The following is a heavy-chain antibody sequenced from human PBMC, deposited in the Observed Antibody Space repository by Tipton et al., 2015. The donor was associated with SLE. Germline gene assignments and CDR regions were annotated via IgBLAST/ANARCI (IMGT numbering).Heavy chain of an antibody. CDR1: GDSISSYY. V-gene: IGHV4-59*08. CDR2: IHHSGSI. D-gene: IGHD1-14*01. J-gene: IGHJ4*02. CDR3: AGQFYNISGNHFDD. Sequence: TLSLTCTVSGDSISSYYWSWLRQSPGKGLEWIGYIHHSGSINYNPSLRSQVTMSMDTSQNQLSLKLSSVTAADTAVYYCAGQFYNISGNHFDDWGPGALVAVAS.